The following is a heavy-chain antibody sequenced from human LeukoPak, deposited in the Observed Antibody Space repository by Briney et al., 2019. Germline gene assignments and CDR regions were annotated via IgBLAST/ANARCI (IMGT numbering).Heavy chain of an antibody. J-gene: IGHJ3*02. D-gene: IGHD4-23*01. CDR1: GFTFSSYG. Sequence: PGGSLRLSRAASGFTFSSYGMHWVRQAPGKGLEWVAVIWYDGSNKYYADSVKGRFTISRDNSKNTLYLQMNSLRAEDTAVYYCARDSASVASDAFDIWGQGTMVTVSS. CDR3: ARDSASVASDAFDI. CDR2: IWYDGSNK. V-gene: IGHV3-33*01.